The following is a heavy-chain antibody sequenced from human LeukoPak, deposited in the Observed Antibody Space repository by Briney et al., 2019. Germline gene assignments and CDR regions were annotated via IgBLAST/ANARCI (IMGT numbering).Heavy chain of an antibody. CDR2: ISGSGAST. CDR1: GFTLSTNA. J-gene: IGHJ4*02. Sequence: GGSLRLSCLTSGFTLSTNAMSWVRQAPGKGLEWISGISGSGASTYYADSVKGRFTISRDDSRNTLYLQLNSLRGDDTAVYYCAKDVGKWESLHFFDYWGQGTLVTVSS. D-gene: IGHD1-26*01. V-gene: IGHV3-23*01. CDR3: AKDVGKWESLHFFDY.